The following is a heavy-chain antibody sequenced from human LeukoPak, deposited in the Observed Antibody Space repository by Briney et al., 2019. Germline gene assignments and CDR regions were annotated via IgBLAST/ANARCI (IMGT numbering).Heavy chain of an antibody. CDR2: ISYDGSNK. Sequence: PGRSLRLSCAASGFTFSSYGMHWVRQAPGKGLEWVAVISYDGSNKYYADPVKGRFTISRDNSKNTLYLQMNSLRAEDTAVYYCAKDLTPRTYYDILTGYYIGGIDYWGQGTLVTVSS. CDR1: GFTFSSYG. CDR3: AKDLTPRTYYDILTGYYIGGIDY. J-gene: IGHJ4*02. D-gene: IGHD3-9*01. V-gene: IGHV3-30*18.